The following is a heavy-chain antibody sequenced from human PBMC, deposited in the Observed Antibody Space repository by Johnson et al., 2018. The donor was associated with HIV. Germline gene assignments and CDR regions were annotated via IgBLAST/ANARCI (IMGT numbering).Heavy chain of an antibody. CDR2: LSGTGDST. CDR3: ASGDDDGF. Sequence: VQLVESGGGVVQPGRSLRLSCAASDFTFSSYAMSWVRQAPGKGLEWVSALSGTGDSTYYADSVKGRFTISRDNSRNTLYLQMNSLRPEDTAVYYCASGDDDGFWGRGTLVTVSS. CDR1: DFTFSSYA. D-gene: IGHD5-12*01. J-gene: IGHJ4*03. V-gene: IGHV3-23*04.